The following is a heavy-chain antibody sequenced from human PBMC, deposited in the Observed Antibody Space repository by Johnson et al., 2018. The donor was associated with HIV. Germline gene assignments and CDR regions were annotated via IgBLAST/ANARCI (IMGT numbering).Heavy chain of an antibody. V-gene: IGHV3-13*01. D-gene: IGHD2-2*01. CDR3: ARAQGCSSTSCSAVGAFDI. Sequence: VQLMESGGGLAQPGGSLRLSCVGSGFTFSSYDIHWVRQARGKGLEWVSGIGTAGDTYYPGSVKGRFTISRKNVINSLYLQMNSLRTGDTAVYYCARAQGCSSTSCSAVGAFDIWGQGTVVTVSS. CDR1: GFTFSSYD. CDR2: IGTAGDT. J-gene: IGHJ3*02.